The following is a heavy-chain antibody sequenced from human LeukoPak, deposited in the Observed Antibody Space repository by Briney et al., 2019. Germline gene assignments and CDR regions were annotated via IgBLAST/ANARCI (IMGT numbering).Heavy chain of an antibody. V-gene: IGHV4-4*02. CDR2: IYHSGST. D-gene: IGHD6-19*01. CDR1: GGSISSSNW. CDR3: ARSGSSGWYMKAFDI. J-gene: IGHJ3*02. Sequence: SGTLSLTCAVSGGSISSSNWWSWVRQPPGKGLEWIGEIYHSGSTNYNPSLKSRVTISVDKSKNQFSLKLSSVTAADTAVYYCARSGSSGWYMKAFDIWGQGTMVTVSS.